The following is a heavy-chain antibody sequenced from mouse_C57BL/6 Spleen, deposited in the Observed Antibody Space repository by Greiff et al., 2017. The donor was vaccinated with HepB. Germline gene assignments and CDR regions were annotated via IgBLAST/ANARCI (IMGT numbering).Heavy chain of an antibody. CDR2: ISDGGSYT. V-gene: IGHV5-4*01. J-gene: IGHJ2*01. CDR1: GFTFSSYA. Sequence: EVQGVESGGGLVKPGGSLKLSCAASGFTFSSYAMSWVRQTPEKRLEWVATISDGGSYTYYPDNVKGRFTISRDNAKNNLYLQMSHLKSEDTAMYYCARSHSSGYYFDYWGQGTTLTVSS. D-gene: IGHD3-2*02. CDR3: ARSHSSGYYFDY.